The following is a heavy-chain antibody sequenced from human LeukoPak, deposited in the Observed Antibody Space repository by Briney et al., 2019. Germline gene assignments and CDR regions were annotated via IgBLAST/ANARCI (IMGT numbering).Heavy chain of an antibody. CDR1: GITLSNYG. V-gene: IGHV3-23*01. J-gene: IGHJ4*02. CDR3: AKRGVVIRAVIIVGFHKEAYYFDY. Sequence: GGSLRLSCAVSGITLSNYGVSWVRQAPGKGLEWVAGISDRGGSTNYADSVRGRFTISRDNPKNTLYLLITSLRAEDTAVYFCAKRGVVIRAVIIVGFHKEAYYFDYWGQGALVTVSS. D-gene: IGHD3-10*01. CDR2: ISDRGGST.